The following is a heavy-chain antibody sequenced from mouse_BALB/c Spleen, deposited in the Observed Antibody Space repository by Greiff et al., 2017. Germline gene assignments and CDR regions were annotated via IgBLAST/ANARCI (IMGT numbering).Heavy chain of an antibody. CDR2: INPYNDGT. CDR3: ARITTVYYFDY. Sequence: VQLKESGPELVKPGASVKMSCKASGYTFTSYVMHWVKQKPGQGLEWIGYINPYNDGTKYNEKFKGKATLTSDKSSSTAYMELSSLTSEDSAVYYCARITTVYYFDYWGQGTTLTVSS. CDR1: GYTFTSYV. J-gene: IGHJ2*01. D-gene: IGHD1-1*01. V-gene: IGHV1-14*01.